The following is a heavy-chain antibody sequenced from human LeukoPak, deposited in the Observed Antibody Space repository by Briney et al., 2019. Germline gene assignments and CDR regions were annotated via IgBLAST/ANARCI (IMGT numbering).Heavy chain of an antibody. CDR2: ISSSSSTI. D-gene: IGHD2-2*01. CDR1: GFTFSSYS. V-gene: IGHV3-48*01. Sequence: PGGSLRLSCAASGFTFSSYSMNWVRQAPGKGLEWVSYISSSSSTIYYADSVKGRFTISRDNAKNSLYLQMNSLRAEDTAVYYCAGAHFHCSSTSCYANYYYYMDVWGKGTTVTVSS. CDR3: AGAHFHCSSTSCYANYYYYMDV. J-gene: IGHJ6*03.